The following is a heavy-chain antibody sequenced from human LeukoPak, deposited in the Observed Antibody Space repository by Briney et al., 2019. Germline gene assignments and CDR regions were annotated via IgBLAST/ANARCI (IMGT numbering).Heavy chain of an antibody. D-gene: IGHD3-22*01. Sequence: SVKVSCKASGGTFSSYAISWVRQAPGQGLEWMGGIIPFFGTANYAQKFQGRVTITTDESTSTAYMELSSLRSEDTAVYYCATTSSGYYYYYYMDVWGKGTTVTVSS. V-gene: IGHV1-69*05. CDR1: GGTFSSYA. CDR2: IIPFFGTA. CDR3: ATTSSGYYYYYYMDV. J-gene: IGHJ6*03.